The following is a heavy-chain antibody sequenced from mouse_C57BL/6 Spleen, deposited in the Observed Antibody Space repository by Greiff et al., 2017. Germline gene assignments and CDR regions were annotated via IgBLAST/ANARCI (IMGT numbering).Heavy chain of an antibody. V-gene: IGHV1-15*01. J-gene: IGHJ4*01. D-gene: IGHD1-1*01. CDR1: GYTFTDYE. CDR2: IDPETGGT. Sequence: VQLQESGAELVRPGASVTLSCKASGYTFTDYEMHWVKQTPVHGLEWIGAIDPETGGTAYNQKFTGKAILTADKSSSTAYMELRSLTSEDSAVYYCTRGTYYGSSIYYAMDYWGQGTSVTGSS. CDR3: TRGTYYGSSIYYAMDY.